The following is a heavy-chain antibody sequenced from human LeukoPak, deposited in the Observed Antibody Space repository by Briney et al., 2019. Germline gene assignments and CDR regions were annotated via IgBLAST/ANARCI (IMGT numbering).Heavy chain of an antibody. V-gene: IGHV4-59*01. CDR3: ARSYGSGSYSGGLDY. CDR1: GGSISIYY. D-gene: IGHD3-10*01. J-gene: IGHJ4*02. CDR2: IYYSGST. Sequence: PSETLSLTCTVSGGSISIYYWSWIRQPPGKGLEWIGYIYYSGSTNYNPSLKSRVTISVDTSKNQFSLKLSSVTAADTAVYYCARSYGSGSYSGGLDYWGQGTLVTVSS.